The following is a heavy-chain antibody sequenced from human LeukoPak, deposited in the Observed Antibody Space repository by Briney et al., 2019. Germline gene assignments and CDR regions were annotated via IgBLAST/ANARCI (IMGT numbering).Heavy chain of an antibody. J-gene: IGHJ3*02. V-gene: IGHV4-59*01. Sequence: SETLSLTCTVSGGSISSYYWSWIRQPPGKGLEWIGYIYYSGSTNYNPSLKSRVTISVDTSKNQFSLKLSSVTAADTAVYYCARDCSSGSCYSTDAFDIWGQGTMVTVSS. D-gene: IGHD2-15*01. CDR2: IYYSGST. CDR3: ARDCSSGSCYSTDAFDI. CDR1: GGSISSYY.